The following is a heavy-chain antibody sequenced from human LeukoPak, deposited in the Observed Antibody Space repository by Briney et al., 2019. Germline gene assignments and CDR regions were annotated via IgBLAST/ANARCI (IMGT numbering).Heavy chain of an antibody. V-gene: IGHV3-11*06. CDR3: ARGDFYDSSGYYYESRSFDY. J-gene: IGHJ4*02. Sequence: GRFTICRDNAKNSMYLQMNSLRAEDTAVYYCARGDFYDSSGYYYESRSFDYWGQGTLVTVSS. D-gene: IGHD3-22*01.